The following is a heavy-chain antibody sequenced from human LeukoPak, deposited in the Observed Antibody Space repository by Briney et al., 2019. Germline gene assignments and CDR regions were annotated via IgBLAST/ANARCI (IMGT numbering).Heavy chain of an antibody. CDR3: ARGVRLNQRFDS. Sequence: GASVKVSFTPSGYTFTAYYIHWVRQAPGQGLEWMGWINPDSGSTNYAQKFQGMVTMTRDTSITTAFMELNSLRSDDTAVYYCARGVRLNQRFDSWGQGTLVTVSS. J-gene: IGHJ5*01. CDR1: GYTFTAYY. V-gene: IGHV1-2*02. CDR2: INPDSGST. D-gene: IGHD2-2*01.